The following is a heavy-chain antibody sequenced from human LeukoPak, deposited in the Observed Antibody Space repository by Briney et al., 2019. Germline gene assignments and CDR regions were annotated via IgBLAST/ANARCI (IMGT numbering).Heavy chain of an antibody. CDR2: ISRSGDTT. D-gene: IGHD1-1*01. CDR1: GFTFYNYA. Sequence: GGSLRLSCAASGFTFYNYAMSWVRQAPGKGLEWASGISRSGDTTNSADSVKGRFTISRDNSKNTLCLQMNSLRAEDTAVYYCAEGGTTYPYNFDHWGQGTLVTVSS. CDR3: AEGGTTYPYNFDH. J-gene: IGHJ4*02. V-gene: IGHV3-23*01.